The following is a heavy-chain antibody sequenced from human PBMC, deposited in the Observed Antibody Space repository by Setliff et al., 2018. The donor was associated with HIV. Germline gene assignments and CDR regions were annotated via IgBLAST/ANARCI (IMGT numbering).Heavy chain of an antibody. CDR1: GGSLTGSF. CDR3: AKVGRCVGTTCPRWFDP. Sequence: ASVKVSCKASGGSLTGSFIHWVRQAPGQGLEWMGWINPVTGGINYAHMFQGRVTMTRDTSIRTSYMELSSLTSDDTATYYCAKVGRCVGTTCPRWFDPWGQGALVTVSS. D-gene: IGHD2-21*01. J-gene: IGHJ5*02. V-gene: IGHV1-2*07. CDR2: INPVTGGI.